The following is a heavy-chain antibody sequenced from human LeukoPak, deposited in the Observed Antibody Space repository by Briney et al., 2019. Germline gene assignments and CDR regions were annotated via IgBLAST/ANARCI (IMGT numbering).Heavy chain of an antibody. D-gene: IGHD4-17*01. CDR2: IYYSGST. Sequence: SETLSLTCTVSGGSISSDDYYWSWIRQPPGKGLEWIGYIYYSGSTYYNPSLKSRVTISVDTSENQFSLKLSSVTAADTAVYYCARDYGERGFDYWGQGTLVTVSS. J-gene: IGHJ4*02. CDR1: GGSISSDDYY. CDR3: ARDYGERGFDY. V-gene: IGHV4-30-4*08.